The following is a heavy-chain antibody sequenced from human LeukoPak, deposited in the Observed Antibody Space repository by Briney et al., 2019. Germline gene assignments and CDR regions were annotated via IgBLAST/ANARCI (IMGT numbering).Heavy chain of an antibody. V-gene: IGHV3-30*18. CDR3: AKVLVTALGY. CDR2: ISYDGSNK. J-gene: IGHJ4*02. CDR1: GFIFSSYG. Sequence: GGSLRLSCAASGFIFSSYGMHWVRQAPGKGLEWVAVISYDGSNKYYADSVKGRFTISRDNSKNTLYLQMNSLRAEDTAVYYCAKVLVTALGYWGQGTLVTVSS. D-gene: IGHD2-21*02.